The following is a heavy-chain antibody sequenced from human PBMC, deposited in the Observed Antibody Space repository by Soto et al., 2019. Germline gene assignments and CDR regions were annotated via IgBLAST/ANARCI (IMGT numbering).Heavy chain of an antibody. CDR2: ISAYNGNT. CDR1: GYTFTSYG. Sequence: ASLKVSCKASGYTFTSYGISWVRQAPGQGLEWMGWISAYNGNTNYAQKLQGRLTMTTDTATSTAYMELRSLRSDDTAVYYCARHRYSGGNGVRIFDYWGQGALVPVSS. D-gene: IGHD5-18*01. CDR3: ARHRYSGGNGVRIFDY. J-gene: IGHJ4*02. V-gene: IGHV1-18*04.